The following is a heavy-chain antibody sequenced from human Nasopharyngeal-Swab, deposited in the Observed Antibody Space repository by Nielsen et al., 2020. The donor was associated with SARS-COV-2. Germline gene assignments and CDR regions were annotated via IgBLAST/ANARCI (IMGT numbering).Heavy chain of an antibody. V-gene: IGHV4-61*08. Sequence: SETLSLTCTVSGGSISSGGYYWSWIRQPPGKGLEWIGYIYYSGSTNYNPSLKSRVTISVDTSKNQFSLKLSSVTAADTAVYYCARVSGYELNWFDPWGQGTLVTVSS. CDR2: IYYSGST. D-gene: IGHD5-12*01. CDR1: GGSISSGGYY. J-gene: IGHJ5*02. CDR3: ARVSGYELNWFDP.